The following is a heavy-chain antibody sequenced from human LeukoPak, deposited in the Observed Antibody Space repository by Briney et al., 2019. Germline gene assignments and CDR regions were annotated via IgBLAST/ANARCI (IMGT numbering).Heavy chain of an antibody. D-gene: IGHD3-22*01. CDR3: ASPNYYDSSGYYEAFDI. J-gene: IGHJ3*02. CDR1: GGSFSGYY. CDR2: INHSGST. Sequence: SETLCLTCAVYGGSFSGYYWSWIRQPPGKGLEWIGEINHSGSTNYNPSLKSRVTISVDTSKNQFSLKLSSVTAADTAVYYCASPNYYDSSGYYEAFDIWGQGTMVTVSS. V-gene: IGHV4-34*01.